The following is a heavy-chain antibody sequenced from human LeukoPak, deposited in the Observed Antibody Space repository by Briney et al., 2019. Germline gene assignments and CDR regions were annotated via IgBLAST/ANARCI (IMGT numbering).Heavy chain of an antibody. J-gene: IGHJ5*02. D-gene: IGHD1-26*01. CDR3: AREYRGSNWFDP. V-gene: IGHV4-59*12. Sequence: SETLSLTCTVSGGSISGYYWSWIRQPPGKGLEWIGYIYYSGSTNYNPSLKSRVTMSVDTSKNQFSLKLSSVTAADTAVYYCAREYRGSNWFDPWGQGTLVTVSS. CDR2: IYYSGST. CDR1: GGSISGYY.